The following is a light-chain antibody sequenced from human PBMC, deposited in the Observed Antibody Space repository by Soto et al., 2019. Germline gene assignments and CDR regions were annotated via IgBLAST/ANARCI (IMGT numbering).Light chain of an antibody. CDR2: GGT. V-gene: IGLV2-23*01. CDR1: SSDVGSYNL. J-gene: IGLJ1*01. CDR3: SSYEVITTYYS. Sequence: QSALTQPASLSGSPGQSITISCTGTSSDVGSYNLVSWYQQHPGEAPKLMIYGGTKRPSGVSNRFSGSKSGNTASLTISGLQSEDGAVFSCSSYEVITTYYSFGTGNKATVL.